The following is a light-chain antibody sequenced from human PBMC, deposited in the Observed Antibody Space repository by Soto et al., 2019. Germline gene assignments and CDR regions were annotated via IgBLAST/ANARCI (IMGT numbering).Light chain of an antibody. CDR3: QQRSDWPPIT. V-gene: IGKV3-11*01. Sequence: EIVLTQSPATLSLSPGERATLSCRASQSVNKYLAWYRQKPGQPPRLLIYDASYRATGIPDRFSGSGSGTHFTLTISSLEPEDFAVYYCQQRSDWPPITSGQGTRLEIK. J-gene: IGKJ5*01. CDR2: DAS. CDR1: QSVNKY.